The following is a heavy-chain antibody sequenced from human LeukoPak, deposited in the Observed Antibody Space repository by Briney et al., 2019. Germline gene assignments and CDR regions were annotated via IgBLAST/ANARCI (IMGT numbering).Heavy chain of an antibody. J-gene: IGHJ5*02. D-gene: IGHD1/OR15-1a*01. CDR2: ISGSGGST. CDR1: GFTFSSYA. Sequence: GGSLRLSCAASGFTFSSYAMSWVRQAPGKGLEWVSAISGSGGSTYYADSVKGRFTISRDNSKNTLYLQMNSLRAEDTAVYYCAKDPPHPYNWNNSWFDPWGQGTLVTVSS. V-gene: IGHV3-23*01. CDR3: AKDPPHPYNWNNSWFDP.